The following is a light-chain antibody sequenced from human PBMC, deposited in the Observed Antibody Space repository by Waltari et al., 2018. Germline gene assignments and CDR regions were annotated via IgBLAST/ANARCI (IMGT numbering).Light chain of an antibody. CDR2: EVS. J-gene: IGLJ1*01. V-gene: IGLV2-14*01. CDR1: DSDVGAYDF. CDR3: SSYTTSSAPGV. Sequence: QSALTQPASVSGSPGQSITISCSGTDSDVGAYDFVSWYQQHPGKAPHLIIYEVSNRPSGISNRFSASKSGNTASLTISGLQAEDETHYYCSSYTTSSAPGVFGTGTRVTVL.